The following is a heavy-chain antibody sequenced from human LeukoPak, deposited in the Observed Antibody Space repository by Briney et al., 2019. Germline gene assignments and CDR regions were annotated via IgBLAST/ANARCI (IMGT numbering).Heavy chain of an antibody. D-gene: IGHD6-13*01. CDR3: ARVAAGTGWSNY. V-gene: IGHV3-21*01. Sequence: PGGSLRLSCAASGFTFSSYSMNWVRQAPGKGLEGVSSISSSSSYIYYADSVKGRFTISRDNAKNSLYLQMNSLRAEDTAVYYCARVAAGTGWSNYWGQGTLVTVSS. CDR1: GFTFSSYS. CDR2: ISSSSSYI. J-gene: IGHJ4*02.